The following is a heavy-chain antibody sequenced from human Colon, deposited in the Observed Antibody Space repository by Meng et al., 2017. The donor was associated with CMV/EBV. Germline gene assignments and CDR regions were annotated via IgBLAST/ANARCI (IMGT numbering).Heavy chain of an antibody. J-gene: IGHJ4*02. Sequence: GESLKISCAASGFTFRHYGMFWVRQAPGKGLEWVAFIRSDASNEYYSDSVKGRFTISRDNSKNTLSLQMNSLRAEDTAVYYCATDGGYGYCPEDWGQGTRGTVSS. D-gene: IGHD5-18*01. CDR1: GFTFRHYG. CDR3: ATDGGYGYCPED. CDR2: IRSDASNE. V-gene: IGHV3-30*02.